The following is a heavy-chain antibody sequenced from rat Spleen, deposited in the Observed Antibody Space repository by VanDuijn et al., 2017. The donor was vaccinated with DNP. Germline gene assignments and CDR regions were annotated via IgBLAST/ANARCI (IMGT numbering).Heavy chain of an antibody. CDR3: ATHAIYYYDGSYYSYAMDA. CDR2: INKDSSII. Sequence: EVKLVESGGGLVKPGRSLKLSCAASGFNFNDYWMGWVRQTPGKGLEWIGEINKDSSIINNTPSLKDKFTISRDNAQNTLYLQMSRLGSEDTAIYYCATHAIYYYDGSYYSYAMDAWGQGTSVTVSS. V-gene: IGHV4-2*01. J-gene: IGHJ4*01. D-gene: IGHD1-12*02. CDR1: GFNFNDYW.